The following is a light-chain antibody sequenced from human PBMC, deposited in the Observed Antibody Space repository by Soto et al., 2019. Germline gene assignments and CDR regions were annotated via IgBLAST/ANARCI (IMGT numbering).Light chain of an antibody. CDR2: GAS. Sequence: EIVMTQSPATLSVSPGERATLSCRASQSVSSNLAWYQQKPGQAPRLLIYGASTRATGIPARFSGSGSGTEFTLTISSLQSEDFVVYDCQQNNNWTRLTYGGGTNV. CDR1: QSVSSN. V-gene: IGKV3-15*01. CDR3: QQNNNWTRLT. J-gene: IGKJ4*01.